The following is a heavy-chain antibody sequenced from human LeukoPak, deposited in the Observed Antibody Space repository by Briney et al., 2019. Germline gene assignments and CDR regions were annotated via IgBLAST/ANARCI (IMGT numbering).Heavy chain of an antibody. V-gene: IGHV4-30-4*08. CDR1: GASIRSGDHH. CDR2: IYFSGSR. D-gene: IGHD3-16*02. CDR3: ARGGGGYTLYSFDY. Sequence: TSETLSLTCSVSGASIRSGDHHWSWLRQSPGKGLEWIGYIYFSGSRSSNPSLRSRLTISVDTSKNQFSLKLNSVTAADTALYYCARGGGGYTLYSFDYWGQGALVTVSS. J-gene: IGHJ4*02.